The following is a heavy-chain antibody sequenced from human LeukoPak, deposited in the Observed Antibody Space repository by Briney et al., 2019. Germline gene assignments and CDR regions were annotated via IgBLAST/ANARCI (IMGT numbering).Heavy chain of an antibody. CDR3: ARQARNIVGARPFDY. CDR2: ISGSGGST. V-gene: IGHV3-23*01. Sequence: GGSLRLSCAASGFTFSSYAMSWVRQAPGKGLEWVSAISGSGGSTYYADSVKGRFTISRDNSKNTLYLQMNSLRAEDTAVYYCARQARNIVGARPFDYWGQGTLVTVSS. D-gene: IGHD1-26*01. CDR1: GFTFSSYA. J-gene: IGHJ4*02.